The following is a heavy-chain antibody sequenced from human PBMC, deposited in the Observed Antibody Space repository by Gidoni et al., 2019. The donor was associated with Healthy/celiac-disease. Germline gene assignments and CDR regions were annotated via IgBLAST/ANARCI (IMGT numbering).Heavy chain of an antibody. Sequence: EVQLLESGGGLVQPGGSLRLSCAASGFTFSSYAMSWVRQAPGKGLEWVSAISGSGGSTYYADSVKGRFTISRDNSKNTLYLQMNSLRAEDTAVYYCAKDKDGCSSTSCYFDYYYYGMDVWGQGTTVTVSS. CDR3: AKDKDGCSSTSCYFDYYYYGMDV. CDR1: GFTFSSYA. CDR2: ISGSGGST. D-gene: IGHD2-2*01. V-gene: IGHV3-23*01. J-gene: IGHJ6*02.